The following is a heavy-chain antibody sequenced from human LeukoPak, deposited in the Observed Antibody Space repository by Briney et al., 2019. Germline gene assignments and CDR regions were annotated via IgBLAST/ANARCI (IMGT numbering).Heavy chain of an antibody. CDR2: ITHSGST. CDR3: ARRIYGSPFDY. D-gene: IGHD4-17*01. J-gene: IGHJ4*02. V-gene: IGHV4-34*01. CDR1: GGSFSGYY. Sequence: SETLSLTCVVYGGSFSGYYWSWIRQPPGKGLEWIGEITHSGSTDYNPSLKSRVTISADTSKNQFSLKLTSVTAADTAVYYCARRIYGSPFDYWGQGTLVTVSS.